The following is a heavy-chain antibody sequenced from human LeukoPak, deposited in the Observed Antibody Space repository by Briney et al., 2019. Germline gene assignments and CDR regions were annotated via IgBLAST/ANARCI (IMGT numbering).Heavy chain of an antibody. J-gene: IGHJ6*03. D-gene: IGHD2-15*01. Sequence: GASVKVSCKASGGTFSSYAISWVLQAPGQGLEWMGRIIPIFGTANYAQKFQGRVTITTDESTSTAYMELSSLRSEDTAVYYCARDLENCSGGSCPYYYYYYMDVWGKGTTVTVSS. CDR3: ARDLENCSGGSCPYYYYYYMDV. CDR1: GGTFSSYA. CDR2: IIPIFGTA. V-gene: IGHV1-69*05.